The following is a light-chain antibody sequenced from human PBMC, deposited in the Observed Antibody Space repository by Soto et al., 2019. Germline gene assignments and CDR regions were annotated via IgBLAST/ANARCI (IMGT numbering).Light chain of an antibody. Sequence: EIVLTQSPGTLSLFPGERATLSCRASQSVSSSYLAWYQQKPGQAPRLLIYGASRRATGIPDRFSRSGSGTDFTLTISRLEPEDFAVYYCQQYGSSPGTFGQGTKVEIK. CDR2: GAS. J-gene: IGKJ1*01. CDR3: QQYGSSPGT. CDR1: QSVSSSY. V-gene: IGKV3-20*01.